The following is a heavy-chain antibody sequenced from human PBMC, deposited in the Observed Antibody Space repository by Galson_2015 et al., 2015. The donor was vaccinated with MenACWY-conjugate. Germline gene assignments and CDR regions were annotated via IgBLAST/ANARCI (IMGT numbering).Heavy chain of an antibody. V-gene: IGHV3-23*01. CDR3: AKGSGSAPWHNLDY. J-gene: IGHJ4*02. CDR2: ISGSGSNT. Sequence: SLRLSCAASGFTFSSYGVTWVRQAPGKGLEWASAISGSGSNTYYADSVKGRLTISRANSKNTVYLQLSSLRAEDTAIYYCAKGSGSAPWHNLDYWGQGTQVTVSS. CDR1: GFTFSSYG. D-gene: IGHD1/OR15-1a*01.